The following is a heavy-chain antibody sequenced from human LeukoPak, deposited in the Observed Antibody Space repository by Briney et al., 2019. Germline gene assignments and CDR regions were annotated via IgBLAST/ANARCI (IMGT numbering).Heavy chain of an antibody. D-gene: IGHD3-3*01. CDR1: GFTFSSYA. J-gene: IGHJ4*02. Sequence: AGGSLRLSCAASGFTFSSYAMSWVRQAPGKGLEWVSAISGSGGSTYYADSVKGRFTISRDNSKNTLYLQMNSLRAEDTAVYYCAKGVVRVVIGVYFDYWGQGTLVTVSS. V-gene: IGHV3-23*01. CDR3: AKGVVRVVIGVYFDY. CDR2: ISGSGGST.